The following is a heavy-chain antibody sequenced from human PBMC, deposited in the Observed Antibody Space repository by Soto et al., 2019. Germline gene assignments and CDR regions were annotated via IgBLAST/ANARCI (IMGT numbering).Heavy chain of an antibody. J-gene: IGHJ5*02. CDR1: GYTFTSYD. V-gene: IGHV1-8*01. CDR3: ALQTDXWSGYYRRATSSNWFDP. Sequence: GASVKVSCKASGYTFTSYDINWVRQATGQGLEWMGWMNPNSGNTGYAQKFQGRVTMTRNTSISTAYMELSSLRSEDTAVYYCALQTDXWSGYYRRATSSNWFDPWGQGTLVTVSS. CDR2: MNPNSGNT. D-gene: IGHD3-3*01.